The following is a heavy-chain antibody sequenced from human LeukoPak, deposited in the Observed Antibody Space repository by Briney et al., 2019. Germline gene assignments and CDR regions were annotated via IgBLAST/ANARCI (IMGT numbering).Heavy chain of an antibody. CDR1: GFTFSSYG. V-gene: IGHV3-30*18. CDR2: ISYNGINK. Sequence: GGSLRLSCAASGFTFSSYGMHWVRQAPGKGLEWVAVISYNGINKYYADSVKGRFTISRDNSKNTLYLQMNSLRAEDTAVYYCAKGTYLEDWGQGTLVTVSS. CDR3: AKGTYLED. J-gene: IGHJ4*02.